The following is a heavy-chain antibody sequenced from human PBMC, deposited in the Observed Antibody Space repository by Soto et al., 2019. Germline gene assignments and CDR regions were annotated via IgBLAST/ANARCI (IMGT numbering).Heavy chain of an antibody. Sequence: PSQALRLTCGVSGGSISSGDWWSWLRQPPRKGLEWIGEIYHSGSTNYNPSLKSRVTISVDKSKNQFSLKRSSVTAADTAVYYCARDRVTGIAVAGYYYYGMDVWGQGTTVT. D-gene: IGHD6-19*01. V-gene: IGHV4-4*02. CDR3: ARDRVTGIAVAGYYYYGMDV. CDR1: GGSISSGDW. CDR2: IYHSGST. J-gene: IGHJ6*02.